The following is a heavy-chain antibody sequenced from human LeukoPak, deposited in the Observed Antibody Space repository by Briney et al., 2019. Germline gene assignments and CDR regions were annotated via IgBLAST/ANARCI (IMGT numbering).Heavy chain of an antibody. CDR2: IKQDGSEK. D-gene: IGHD3-22*01. CDR1: GFTFSNYW. V-gene: IGHV3-7*01. CDR3: ARKTYYYDSSAPFDY. J-gene: IGHJ4*02. Sequence: GGSLRLSCAASGFTFSNYWMSWVRQAPGKGLEWVANIKQDGSEKYYVDSVKGRFTISRDNAKNSLYLQMNSLRAEDTAVYYCARKTYYYDSSAPFDYWGQGTLVTVSS.